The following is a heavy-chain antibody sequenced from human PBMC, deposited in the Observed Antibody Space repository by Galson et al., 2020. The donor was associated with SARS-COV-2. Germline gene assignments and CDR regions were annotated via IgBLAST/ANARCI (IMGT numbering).Heavy chain of an antibody. CDR1: VFTLTSSA. V-gene: IGHV1-58*01. CDR3: AAFVARPVY. J-gene: IGHJ4*02. Sequence: SVTVSCQTSVFTLTSSAVQWVRQARGQRREGMGRIVVDSGKSNYAQKFQERVTNTRNMSTSTANMELSSLTYEDTAVYYCAAFVARPVYWGQGTLVTVSS. CDR2: IVVDSGKS. D-gene: IGHD6-6*01.